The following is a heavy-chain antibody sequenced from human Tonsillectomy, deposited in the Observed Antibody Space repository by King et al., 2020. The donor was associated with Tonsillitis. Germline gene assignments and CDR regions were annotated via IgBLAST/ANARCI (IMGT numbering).Heavy chain of an antibody. J-gene: IGHJ6*03. V-gene: IGHV4-61*02. CDR1: GGSIGSGSYY. CDR2: FYPSETT. D-gene: IGHD4-17*01. Sequence: QLQESGPGLVKPSQTLSLTCTVSGGSIGSGSYYWSWIRQPAGKGLEWIGHFYPSETTNYNPSLKSRVTISVDTSKNHFSLKLSSVTAADTAVYYCARSPTYGVHRSFYYYYYMDVWGKGTTVTVSS. CDR3: ARSPTYGVHRSFYYYYYMDV.